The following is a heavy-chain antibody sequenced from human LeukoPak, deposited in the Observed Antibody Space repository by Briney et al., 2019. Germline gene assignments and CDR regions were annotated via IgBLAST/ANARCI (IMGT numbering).Heavy chain of an antibody. CDR1: GGSFSGYY. J-gene: IGHJ3*02. CDR2: INHNGST. V-gene: IGHV4-34*01. D-gene: IGHD6-19*01. CDR3: AREPPFSGGGAFDI. Sequence: SSETLSLTCAVYGGSFSGYYWSWIRQPPGKGLEWIGEINHNGSTNYNPSLKSRVTISVGTSKNHFSLKLSSVTAADTAVYYCAREPPFSGGGAFDIWGQGTMVTVSS.